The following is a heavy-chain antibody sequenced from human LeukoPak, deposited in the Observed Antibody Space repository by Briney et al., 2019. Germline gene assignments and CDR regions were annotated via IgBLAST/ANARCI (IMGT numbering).Heavy chain of an antibody. J-gene: IGHJ4*02. CDR1: GFTFSSYE. CDR3: ARGKYYGSGSYYSPADY. D-gene: IGHD3-10*01. CDR2: ISSSGSTI. Sequence: GGSLRLSCAASGFTFSSYEMNWVRQAPGEGLEWVSYISSSGSTIYYADSVKGRFTISRDDAKNSLYLQMNSLRAEDTAVYYCARGKYYGSGSYYSPADYWGQGTLVTVSS. V-gene: IGHV3-48*03.